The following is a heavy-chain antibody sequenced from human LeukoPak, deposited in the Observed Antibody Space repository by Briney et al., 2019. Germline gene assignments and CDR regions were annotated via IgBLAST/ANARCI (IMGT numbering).Heavy chain of an antibody. D-gene: IGHD3-16*01. J-gene: IGHJ6*02. CDR2: ISYDGNNE. V-gene: IGHV3-30-3*01. CDR1: GFTFSSYV. Sequence: GGSLRLSCAASGFTFSSYVMHWVRQAPGKGLEWVAVISYDGNNEYCADSVKGRFTISRDNSKNTLYLQMNSLRTEDTAVYYCARDAGGSTHAMDVWGQGTTVTVSS. CDR3: ARDAGGSTHAMDV.